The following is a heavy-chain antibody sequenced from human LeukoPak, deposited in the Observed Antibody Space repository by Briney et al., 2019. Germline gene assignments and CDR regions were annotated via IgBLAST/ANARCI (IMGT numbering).Heavy chain of an antibody. D-gene: IGHD2-2*01. Sequence: LETLSLTCAVYGGSFSGYYWSWIRQPPGKGLEWIGEINHSGSTNYNPSLKSRVTISVDTSKNQFSLKLSSVTAADTAVYYCARGGIYCSSTSCYPPYYYYYYGMDVWGQGTTVTVSS. CDR2: INHSGST. V-gene: IGHV4-34*01. J-gene: IGHJ6*02. CDR1: GGSFSGYY. CDR3: ARGGIYCSSTSCYPPYYYYYYGMDV.